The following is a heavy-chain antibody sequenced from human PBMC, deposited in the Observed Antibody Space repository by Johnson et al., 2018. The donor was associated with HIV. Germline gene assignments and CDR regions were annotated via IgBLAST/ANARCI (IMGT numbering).Heavy chain of an antibody. J-gene: IGHJ3*01. CDR2: IYSGGTT. V-gene: IGHV3-53*01. CDR3: ARESANSGRYSGAFDV. Sequence: EVQLVESGGGVIRPGGSLRLSCAASGFTFDNYAMSWVRQAPGKGLEWVSVIYSGGTTYYADSVKGRFTISRDNSKNTLYLQMNSLRAEDTAVYYCARESANSGRYSGAFDVWGQGTMVTVSS. D-gene: IGHD1-26*01. CDR1: GFTFDNYA.